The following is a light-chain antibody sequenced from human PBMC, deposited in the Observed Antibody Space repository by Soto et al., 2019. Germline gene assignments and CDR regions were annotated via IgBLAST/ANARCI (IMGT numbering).Light chain of an antibody. Sequence: QSALTQPPSASGSPGQSVTISCTGSSNDLGGYNYVSWYQHHPGKAPKLIIYEVREQPSGVPDRFSGSNSGNKASLTVSGLQAEAEADYYCSSYGGSANLIFCGGTKLTVL. CDR3: SSYGGSANLI. CDR2: EVR. CDR1: SNDLGGYNY. V-gene: IGLV2-8*01. J-gene: IGLJ2*01.